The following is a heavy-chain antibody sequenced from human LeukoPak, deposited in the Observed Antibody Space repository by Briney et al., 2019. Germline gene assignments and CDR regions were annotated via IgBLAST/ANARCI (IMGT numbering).Heavy chain of an antibody. CDR3: ARYYYGSSGYHYYDY. Sequence: KPSETLSVTCSVSGGSITEDNYYWTWIRQHPEKGLEWIGYIYKTGNTHYNPAHKGRLTISIDTSKSQFSLNLSSVTAADTALYYCARYYYGSSGYHYYDYWGQGILVIVSS. J-gene: IGHJ4*02. CDR2: IYKTGNT. V-gene: IGHV4-31*02. CDR1: GGSITEDNYY. D-gene: IGHD3-22*01.